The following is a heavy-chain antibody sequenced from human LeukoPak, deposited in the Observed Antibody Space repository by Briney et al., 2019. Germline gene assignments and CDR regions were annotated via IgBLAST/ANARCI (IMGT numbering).Heavy chain of an antibody. V-gene: IGHV3-23*01. CDR1: GFTLTTDA. J-gene: IGHJ4*02. CDR2: ISGSGGDT. D-gene: IGHD6-19*01. Sequence: GGSLRLSCAASGFTLTTDAMTWVRQAPGKGLQWVSAISGSGGDTYYEDSVKGRFTISRDNSKNMMYLQMNSLRAEDTAVYYCARDSSGWSKNYWGQGTLVTVSS. CDR3: ARDSSGWSKNY.